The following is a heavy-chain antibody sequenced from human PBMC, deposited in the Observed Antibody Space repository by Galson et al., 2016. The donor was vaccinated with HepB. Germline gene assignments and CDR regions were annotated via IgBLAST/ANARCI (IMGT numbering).Heavy chain of an antibody. J-gene: IGHJ6*02. CDR2: LWNDGTTK. Sequence: SLTLSCAASGSTFSTYGIHWVRQAPGKRLEWVAILWNDGTTKHSAASVKGRFTISRDNSQNTLYLQMDSLRAEDTAVYYCARDANWNKIYYYYVRDVWGQGTTVTVSS. CDR1: GSTFSTYG. CDR3: ARDANWNKIYYYYVRDV. V-gene: IGHV3-33*01. D-gene: IGHD1/OR15-1a*01.